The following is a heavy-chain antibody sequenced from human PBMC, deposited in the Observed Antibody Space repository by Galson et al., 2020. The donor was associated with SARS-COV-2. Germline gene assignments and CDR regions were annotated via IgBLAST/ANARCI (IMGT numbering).Heavy chain of an antibody. CDR2: IDWDDDK. V-gene: IGHV2-70*04. CDR1: GFSLSTSGMR. D-gene: IGHD4-17*01. J-gene: IGHJ6*02. Sequence: SGPTLVKPTQTLTLTCTFSGFSLSTSGMRVSWIRQPPGKALEWLARIDWDDDKFYSTSLKTRLTISKDTSKNQVVLTMTNMDPVDTATYYCAQIDYGGPVVWGQGTTVTVSS. CDR3: AQIDYGGPVV.